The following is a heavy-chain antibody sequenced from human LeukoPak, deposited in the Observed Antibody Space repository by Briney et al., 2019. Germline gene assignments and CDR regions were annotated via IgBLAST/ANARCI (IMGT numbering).Heavy chain of an antibody. CDR1: GFTFSSYG. Sequence: QPGGSLRLSCAASGFTFSSYGMHWVRQAPGKGLEWVAVIWYDGSNKYYADSVKGRFTISRDNSKNTLYLQMNSLRAEDTAVYYCAREDYSSSWYSACDIWGQGTMVTVSS. CDR2: IWYDGSNK. D-gene: IGHD6-13*01. V-gene: IGHV3-33*01. J-gene: IGHJ3*02. CDR3: AREDYSSSWYSACDI.